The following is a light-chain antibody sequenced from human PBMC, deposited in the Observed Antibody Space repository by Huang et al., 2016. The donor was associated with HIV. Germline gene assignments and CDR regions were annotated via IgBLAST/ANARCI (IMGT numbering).Light chain of an antibody. Sequence: IQLTQSPSSLSASVGDRVTITCRASQGISSFLAWYQQKPGKAPKLLSYAASTLQSGVPSRFGGSGSGTDFTLTISSLQPEDFATYYCQQLNTYPPAFGGGTKVEI. CDR2: AAS. CDR1: QGISSF. V-gene: IGKV1-9*01. J-gene: IGKJ4*01. CDR3: QQLNTYPPA.